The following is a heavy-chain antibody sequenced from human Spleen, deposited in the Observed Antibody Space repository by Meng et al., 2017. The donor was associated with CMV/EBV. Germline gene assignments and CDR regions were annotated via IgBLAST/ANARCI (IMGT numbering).Heavy chain of an antibody. CDR1: GYNFNDEY. D-gene: IGHD2-15*01. Sequence: SCKASGYNFNDEYLYWVRQAPGQGLEWMGWINPKSGGTNYAQRFQGRVTMTRDTSISTAYMELSSLRSEDTAVYYCARGKGGGNSDYWGQGTLVTVSS. V-gene: IGHV1-2*02. CDR2: INPKSGGT. CDR3: ARGKGGGNSDY. J-gene: IGHJ4*02.